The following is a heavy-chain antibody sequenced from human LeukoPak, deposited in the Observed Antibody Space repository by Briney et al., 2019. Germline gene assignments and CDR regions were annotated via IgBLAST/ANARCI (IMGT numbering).Heavy chain of an antibody. CDR3: ARDTYCSGGSCYSY. J-gene: IGHJ4*02. Sequence: GGSLRLSCAASGFTFSSYAMSWVRQAPGKGLEWVSVIYSGGSTYYADSVKGRFTISRDNSKNTLYLQMNSLRAEDTAVYYCARDTYCSGGSCYSYWGQGTLVTVSS. D-gene: IGHD2-15*01. CDR2: IYSGGST. CDR1: GFTFSSYA. V-gene: IGHV3-53*01.